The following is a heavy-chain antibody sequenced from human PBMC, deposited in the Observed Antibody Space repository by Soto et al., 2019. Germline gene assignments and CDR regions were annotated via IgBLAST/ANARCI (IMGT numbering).Heavy chain of an antibody. J-gene: IGHJ6*03. CDR2: IYPGDSDT. D-gene: IGHD3-3*01. CDR1: GYSFTSYW. CDR3: ARLRNDFWSGYSIYYYYMDV. Sequence: GASLKISCKGSGYSFTSYWIGWVRQMPGKGLEWMGIIYPGDSDTRYSPSFQGQVTISADKSISTAYLQWSSLKASDTAMYYCARLRNDFWSGYSIYYYYMDVWGKGTTVTVSS. V-gene: IGHV5-51*01.